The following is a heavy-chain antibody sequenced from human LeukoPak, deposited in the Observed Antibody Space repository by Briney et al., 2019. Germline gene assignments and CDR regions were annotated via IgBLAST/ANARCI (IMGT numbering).Heavy chain of an antibody. CDR1: GGSISSGSYY. CDR2: IYTSGST. J-gene: IGHJ6*03. CDR3: ARVITMREKSIAARYYYYYYMDV. Sequence: SQTLSLTCTVSGGSISSGSYYWNWIRQPAGKGLEWIGRIYTSGSTNYNPSLKSRVTISVDTSKNQFSLKLSSVTAADTAVYYCARVITMREKSIAARYYYYYYMDVWGKGTTVTVSS. D-gene: IGHD6-6*01. V-gene: IGHV4-61*02.